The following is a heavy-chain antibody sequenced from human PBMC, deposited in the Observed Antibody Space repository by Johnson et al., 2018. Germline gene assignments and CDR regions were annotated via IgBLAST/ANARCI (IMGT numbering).Heavy chain of an antibody. CDR2: IWYDGSDK. CDR3: ARDEGSGSGTQTYYGMDV. J-gene: IGHJ6*02. CDR1: GFTFNNYG. D-gene: IGHD3-10*01. Sequence: VQLVETGGGVVQPGRSLRLSCAASGFTFNNYGMHWVRQAPGKGLEWVAVIWYDGSDKYYVDSVKGRFTISRDNSKNTLYLQMNSLRAEDTAVYYCARDEGSGSGTQTYYGMDVWGQGTTVTVSS. V-gene: IGHV3-33*01.